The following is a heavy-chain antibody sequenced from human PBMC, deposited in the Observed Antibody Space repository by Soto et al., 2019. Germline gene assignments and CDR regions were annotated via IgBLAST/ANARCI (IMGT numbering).Heavy chain of an antibody. CDR3: AGITYNTYESRGSYNWFDT. J-gene: IGHJ5*02. CDR1: DGSISSYY. V-gene: IGHV4-59*01. D-gene: IGHD3-22*01. CDR2: IYYSGSS. Sequence: SETLSLTCTFSDGSISSYYWNWIRQPPGKGLEWVGYIYYSGSSNYNPSLKSRVTISIDTSKNQFSLKLSSVTAADTAVYYCAGITYNTYESRGSYNWFDTWGQGTLVTVSS.